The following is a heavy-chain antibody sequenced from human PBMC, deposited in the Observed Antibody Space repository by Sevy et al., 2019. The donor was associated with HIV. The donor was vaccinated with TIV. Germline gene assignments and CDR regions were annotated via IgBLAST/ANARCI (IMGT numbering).Heavy chain of an antibody. CDR2: MSGCGGST. CDR3: AKWSELPSSPFDY. V-gene: IGHV3-23*01. J-gene: IGHJ4*02. Sequence: GGSLRLSCAASGFTFSSYAMSWVRQAPGKGLEWVSAMSGCGGSTYYADSVKGRFSISRDNSKNTLFLQMNSLRAEDTAVYFCAKWSELPSSPFDYWGQGTLVTVSS. CDR1: GFTFSSYA. D-gene: IGHD1-26*01.